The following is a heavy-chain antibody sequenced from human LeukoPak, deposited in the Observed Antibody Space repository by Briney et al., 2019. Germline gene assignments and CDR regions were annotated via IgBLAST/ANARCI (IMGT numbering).Heavy chain of an antibody. V-gene: IGHV3-53*01. CDR2: LYSDGNT. D-gene: IGHD1-14*01. Sequence: GGSLRLSCAGSGFTVITNDMTWVRQAPGKGLEWVSVLYSDGNTKYADSVQGRFTISRDNSKNTLYLEMNSLSPDDTAVYYCARGVEPLAANTLAYWGQGTLVTVSS. J-gene: IGHJ4*02. CDR3: ARGVEPLAANTLAY. CDR1: GFTVITND.